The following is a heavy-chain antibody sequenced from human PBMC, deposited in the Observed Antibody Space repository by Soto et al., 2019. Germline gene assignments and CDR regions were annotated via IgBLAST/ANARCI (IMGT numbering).Heavy chain of an antibody. CDR3: AKNGQPPYYYYGMDV. D-gene: IGHD2-8*01. CDR1: GYTFSRYG. CDR2: ISGYNGDT. J-gene: IGHJ6*02. V-gene: IGHV1-18*01. Sequence: QGQLVQSGPEVKKPGASVKVSCKTSGYTFSRYGISWVRQAPGQGLEWMGWISGYNGDTNYARKVQGRVTMTIDTSTYTAYMELRSLTSDDTAIYYCAKNGQPPYYYYGMDVWGQGTTVTVSS.